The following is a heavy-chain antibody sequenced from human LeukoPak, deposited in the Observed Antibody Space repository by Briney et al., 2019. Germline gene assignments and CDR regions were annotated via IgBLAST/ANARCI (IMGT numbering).Heavy chain of an antibody. CDR3: ARHLKGVMTCFDY. CDR1: GGSFSNNY. Sequence: PSETLSLTCTVSGGSFSNNYWSWIRQPPGKGLEWIGFIYYSGSTKYNPSLESRVTISVDTSKNQLSLNLNSVTAADTAIYYCARHLKGVMTCFDYWGQGALVTVSS. CDR2: IYYSGST. V-gene: IGHV4-59*08. J-gene: IGHJ4*02. D-gene: IGHD2-21*02.